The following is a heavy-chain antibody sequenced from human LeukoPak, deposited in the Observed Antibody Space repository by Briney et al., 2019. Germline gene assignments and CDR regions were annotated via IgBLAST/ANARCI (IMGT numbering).Heavy chain of an antibody. J-gene: IGHJ4*02. D-gene: IGHD3-3*01. CDR2: IKQDGTKK. Sequence: GGSLRLSCAASGFIFSNYWMSWVRQAPGKGLEWVANIKQDGTKKYYVDSVKGRFTISRDNTKNSLYLQMNSLRAEDTAVFYCARDQYDTWSRRGNFDSWGQGTLVIVSS. V-gene: IGHV3-7*03. CDR3: ARDQYDTWSRRGNFDS. CDR1: GFIFSNYW.